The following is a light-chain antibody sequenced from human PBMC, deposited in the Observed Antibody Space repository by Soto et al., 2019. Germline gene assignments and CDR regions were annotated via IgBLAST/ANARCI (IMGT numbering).Light chain of an antibody. CDR2: AAS. Sequence: DIQLTQSPSSLSASIGDRVTITCRASQYIGICLNWYQHKPGKAPKLLMNAASNLQSGVPSRFSGGGSGTDFTLTISSLQLEDFATYYCQQCYTTPTFGQGTNVEIK. CDR1: QYIGIC. CDR3: QQCYTTPT. J-gene: IGKJ1*01. V-gene: IGKV1-39*01.